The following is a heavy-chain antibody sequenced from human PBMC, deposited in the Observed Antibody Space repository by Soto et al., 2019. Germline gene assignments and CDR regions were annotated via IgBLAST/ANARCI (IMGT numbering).Heavy chain of an antibody. D-gene: IGHD1-7*01. CDR1: GGSFSSGHYY. J-gene: IGHJ4*02. CDR3: ATMGTPATGLFYFDN. Sequence: QVQLQESGPGLVKPSQTLSLTCTVSGGSFSSGHYYWSWIRQPPGKGLEWIGFISYSGNTYYSASLKSRVTISVDTSKNQFSLNLSFVTAADTAVYYCATMGTPATGLFYFDNWGQGTLVTVSS. V-gene: IGHV4-30-4*01. CDR2: ISYSGNT.